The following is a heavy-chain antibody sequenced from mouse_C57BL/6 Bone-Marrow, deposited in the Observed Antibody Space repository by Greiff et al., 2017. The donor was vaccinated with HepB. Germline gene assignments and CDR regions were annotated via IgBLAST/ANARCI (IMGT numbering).Heavy chain of an antibody. V-gene: IGHV1-64*01. J-gene: IGHJ3*01. D-gene: IGHD2-2*01. Sequence: QVQLQQPGAELVKPGASVKLSCKASGYTFTSYWMHWVKQRPGQGLEWIGMIHPNSGSTNYNEKFKSKATLTVDKSSSTAYRQLSSLTSEDSAVYYCARGGYDEAYWGQGTLVTVSA. CDR1: GYTFTSYW. CDR2: IHPNSGST. CDR3: ARGGYDEAY.